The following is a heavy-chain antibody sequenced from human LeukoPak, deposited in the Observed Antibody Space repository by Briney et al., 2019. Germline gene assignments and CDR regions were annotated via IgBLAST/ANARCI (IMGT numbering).Heavy chain of an antibody. Sequence: GSLRLSCAASGFTFRDYGMHWVRQAPGKGLEWVAFIRYDGSSIYYVDSVKGRFTISRDNSKNTLYLQMNGLRGEDTASYHCAKTGSQHGDYYYYMDVWGKGTTVTVSS. CDR1: GFTFRDYG. V-gene: IGHV3-30*02. CDR2: IRYDGSSI. D-gene: IGHD1-14*01. CDR3: AKTGSQHGDYYYYMDV. J-gene: IGHJ6*03.